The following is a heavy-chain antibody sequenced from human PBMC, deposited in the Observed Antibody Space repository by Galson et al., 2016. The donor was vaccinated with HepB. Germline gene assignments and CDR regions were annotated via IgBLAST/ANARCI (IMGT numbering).Heavy chain of an antibody. D-gene: IGHD6-19*01. CDR1: GFTVSGAY. V-gene: IGHV3-66*01. CDR2: IQSGGTT. Sequence: SLRLSCAASGFTVSGAYMSWVRQAPGKGLEWVSVIQSGGTTDYADSVKGRFTISRDNTENTVYLQMNSLRAEDTAVYYCARSSYTSGWPNFDFWGQGTLVPVSS. J-gene: IGHJ4*02. CDR3: ARSSYTSGWPNFDF.